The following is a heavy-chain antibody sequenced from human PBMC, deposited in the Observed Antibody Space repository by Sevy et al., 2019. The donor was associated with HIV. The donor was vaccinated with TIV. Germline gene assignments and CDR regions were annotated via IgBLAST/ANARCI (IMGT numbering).Heavy chain of an antibody. D-gene: IGHD2-2*02. CDR3: GISYTGSHAFDI. V-gene: IGHV4-34*01. CDR1: GGSFSGYY. J-gene: IGHJ3*02. CDR2: INHSGST. Sequence: SETLSLTCAVYGGSFSGYYWSWIRQPPGEGLQWIGEINHSGSTNYNPSLKSRVTISVDPSKNQFSLKLSSVTAADTAVYYCGISYTGSHAFDIWGQGTMVTVSS.